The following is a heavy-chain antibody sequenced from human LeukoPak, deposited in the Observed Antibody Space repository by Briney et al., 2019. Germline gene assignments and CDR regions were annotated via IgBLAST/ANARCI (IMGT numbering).Heavy chain of an antibody. Sequence: ASVKVSCKASGYTFTSYGISWVRQAPGQGLEWMGWISAYNGNTNYAQKLQGRVTMTTDTSTSTAYMELRSLRSDDTAVYYCASTDDSSGYYGDAFDIWGQGTMVTVSS. J-gene: IGHJ3*02. CDR1: GYTFTSYG. CDR2: ISAYNGNT. CDR3: ASTDDSSGYYGDAFDI. D-gene: IGHD3-22*01. V-gene: IGHV1-18*01.